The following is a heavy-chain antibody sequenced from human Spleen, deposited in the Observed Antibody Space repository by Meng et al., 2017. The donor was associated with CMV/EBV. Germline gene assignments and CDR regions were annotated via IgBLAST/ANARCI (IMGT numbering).Heavy chain of an antibody. J-gene: IGHJ4*02. CDR1: GGTFSSYA. V-gene: IGHV1-69*13. CDR2: IIPIFGTA. Sequence: SRAELSEPRASVKVSCQASGGTFSSYAISWVRPDPGQGLGWMGGIIPIFGTANYAQKFKGRVTITADESTSTAYMELSSLRSEDTAVYYCARGLYGGNDYWGQGTLVTVSS. CDR3: ARGLYGGNDY. D-gene: IGHD4-23*01.